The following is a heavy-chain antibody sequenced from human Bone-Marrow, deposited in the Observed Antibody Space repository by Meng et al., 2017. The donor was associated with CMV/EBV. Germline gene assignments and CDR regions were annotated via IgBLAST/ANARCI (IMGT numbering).Heavy chain of an antibody. CDR2: ISAYNGNT. CDR1: GYTFTYRY. D-gene: IGHD1-26*01. CDR3: ARDYRY. Sequence: ASVKVSCKASGYTFTYRYLHWVRQAPGQGLEWMGWISAYNGNTNYAQKLQGRVTMTTDTSTSTAYMELRSLRSDDTAVYYCARDYRYWGQGTLVTVSS. V-gene: IGHV1-18*04. J-gene: IGHJ4*02.